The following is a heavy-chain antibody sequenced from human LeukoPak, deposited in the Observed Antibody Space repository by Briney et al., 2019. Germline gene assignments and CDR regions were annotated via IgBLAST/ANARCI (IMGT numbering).Heavy chain of an antibody. CDR1: GGSFSGYY. D-gene: IGHD2-2*01. Sequence: PSETLSLTCAVYGGSFSGYYWGWIRQPPGKGLEWIGEINHSGSTNYNPSLKSRVTISVDTSKNQFSLKLSSVTAADTAVYYCARGRRYCSSTSCYGRYGMDVWGQGTTVTVSS. CDR3: ARGRRYCSSTSCYGRYGMDV. J-gene: IGHJ6*02. CDR2: INHSGST. V-gene: IGHV4-34*01.